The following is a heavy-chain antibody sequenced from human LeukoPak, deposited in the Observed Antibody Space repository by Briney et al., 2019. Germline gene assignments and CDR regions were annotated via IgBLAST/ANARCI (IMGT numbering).Heavy chain of an antibody. CDR2: INPNSGGT. J-gene: IGHJ3*02. CDR3: ARSRDDAFDI. CDR1: GYTSSGYD. Sequence: ASVKVSCKASGYTSSGYDMHWVRQAPGQGLEWMGWINPNSGGTDSAQKFQDRVTMARDTSIPTAYMELSRLISDDTAVYYCARSRDDAFDIWGQGTMVTVSS. V-gene: IGHV1-2*02.